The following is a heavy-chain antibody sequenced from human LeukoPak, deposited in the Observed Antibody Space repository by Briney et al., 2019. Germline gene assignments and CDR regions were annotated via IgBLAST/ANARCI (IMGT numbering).Heavy chain of an antibody. Sequence: SETLSLTCTVSGGSISNYYWSWIRQPAGEGLEWIGRIYPSVSTNYNSSLKSRVTISVDKSKNQFSLKLNSVTAADTAVYYCAREPFYYDSTLLDAFDIWGQGTMVTVSS. CDR3: AREPFYYDSTLLDAFDI. CDR2: IYPSVST. J-gene: IGHJ3*02. V-gene: IGHV4-4*07. CDR1: GGSISNYY. D-gene: IGHD3-9*01.